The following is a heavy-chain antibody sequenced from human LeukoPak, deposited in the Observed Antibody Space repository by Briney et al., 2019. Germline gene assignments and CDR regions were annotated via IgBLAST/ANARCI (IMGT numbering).Heavy chain of an antibody. J-gene: IGHJ4*02. D-gene: IGHD3-9*01. Sequence: GGSLRLSCAASGFTFSSYGMHWVRQAPGKGLEWVAVISYDGSNKYYADSVKGRFTISRDNSKNTLYLQMNSLRAEDTAVYYCAKDQNIYDILTGLFDYWGQGTLVTVSS. V-gene: IGHV3-30*18. CDR3: AKDQNIYDILTGLFDY. CDR1: GFTFSSYG. CDR2: ISYDGSNK.